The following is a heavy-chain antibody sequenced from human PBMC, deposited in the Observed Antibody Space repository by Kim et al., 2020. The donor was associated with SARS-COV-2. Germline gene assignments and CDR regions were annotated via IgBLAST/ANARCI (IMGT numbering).Heavy chain of an antibody. CDR1: GFTFSSYA. V-gene: IGHV3-30*04. CDR2: ISYDGSNK. J-gene: IGHJ6*02. CDR3: ARDRAQLGQDYYYYYGMDV. D-gene: IGHD7-27*01. Sequence: GGSLRLSCAASGFTFSSYAMHWVRQAPGKGLEWVAVISYDGSNKYYADSVKGRFTISRDNSKNTLYLQMNSLRAEDTAVYYCARDRAQLGQDYYYYYGMDVWGQGSTVTVSS.